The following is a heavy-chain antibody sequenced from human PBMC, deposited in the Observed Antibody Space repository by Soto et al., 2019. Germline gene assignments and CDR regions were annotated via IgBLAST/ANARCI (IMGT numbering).Heavy chain of an antibody. CDR1: GNSFTTYY. J-gene: IGHJ4*02. Sequence: ASVKVSCKASGNSFTTYYMHWVRQAPGQGLEWMGIINPSGGRTTYAQKFQGRVTMTRDTSTSTFHMELSSLTSDETAVYYCAGLYHFDSSGYYDYWGQGTLVTVSS. CDR2: INPSGGRT. D-gene: IGHD3-22*01. V-gene: IGHV1-46*01. CDR3: AGLYHFDSSGYYDY.